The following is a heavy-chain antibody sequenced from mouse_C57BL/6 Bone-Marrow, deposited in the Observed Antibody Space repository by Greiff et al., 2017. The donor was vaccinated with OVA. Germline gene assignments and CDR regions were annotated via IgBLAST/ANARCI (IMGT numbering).Heavy chain of an antibody. CDR2: ISYSGSN. D-gene: IGHD1-1*02. J-gene: IGHJ4*01. CDR1: GYSITSDY. V-gene: IGHV3-8*01. CDR3: ARGGGRLWWAMDY. Sequence: EVQLQQSGPGLAKPSQTLSLTCSVTGYSITSDYWNWIRKFPGNKLEYMGYISYSGSNYYNPSLKSRNSITRATYKNQHSLQLHSVTTEDVATYDCARGGGRLWWAMDYWGQGTSVTVSS.